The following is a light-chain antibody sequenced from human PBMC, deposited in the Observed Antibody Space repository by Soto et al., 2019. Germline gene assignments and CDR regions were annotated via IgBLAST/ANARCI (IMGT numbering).Light chain of an antibody. Sequence: EIVMTQSPATLSVSPGERATLSCRASQSVSSNLAWYQQKPGQAPRLLIYGASPMPTGIPARFSGSGSGTEFTLTISSLQSEDFAVYYCQQYNNWPPGTFGQGTKVEIK. J-gene: IGKJ1*01. V-gene: IGKV3-15*01. CDR2: GAS. CDR1: QSVSSN. CDR3: QQYNNWPPGT.